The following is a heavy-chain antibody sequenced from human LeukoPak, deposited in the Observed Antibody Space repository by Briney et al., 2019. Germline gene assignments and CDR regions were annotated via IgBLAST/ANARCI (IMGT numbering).Heavy chain of an antibody. CDR2: MNPNSGNT. CDR1: GHAFTSYD. D-gene: IGHD6-25*01. CDR3: AAASPRYYYYYYMDV. V-gene: IGHV1-8*01. J-gene: IGHJ6*03. Sequence: ASVKVSCMPSGHAFTSYDIIWVRQATGQELEWMGWMNPNSGNTGYAQKFQGRVTMTRNTSISTAYMELSSLRSEDTAVYYCAAASPRYYYYYYMDVWGKATTVTVSS.